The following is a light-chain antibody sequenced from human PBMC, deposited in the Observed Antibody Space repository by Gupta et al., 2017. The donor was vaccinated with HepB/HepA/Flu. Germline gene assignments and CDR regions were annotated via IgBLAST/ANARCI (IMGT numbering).Light chain of an antibody. J-gene: IGKJ2*04. V-gene: IGKV1-39*01. CDR2: AAS. Sequence: DIQMTQSPSSLSASVGDRVTITCRASQSISSYLNWYQQKPGKAPKLLIYAASSLQSGVPSRFSGSAYGTDFTLTISSRQPEDFATYYCQQSDSNLMCSFGQGTKMEIK. CDR1: QSISSY. CDR3: QQSDSNLMCS.